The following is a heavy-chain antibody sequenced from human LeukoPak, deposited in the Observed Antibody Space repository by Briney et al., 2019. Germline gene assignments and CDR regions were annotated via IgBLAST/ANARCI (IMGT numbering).Heavy chain of an antibody. J-gene: IGHJ4*02. CDR2: INHSGST. D-gene: IGHD3-22*01. V-gene: IGHV4-34*01. CDR1: GGSFSGYY. Sequence: SETLSLTCAVYGGSFSGYYWSWIRQPPGKGLEWIGEINHSGSTNYNPSLKSRVTISVDTSKNQFSLKLSSVTAADTAVYYCAKDQDYYDSSGYHYWGQGTLVTVSS. CDR3: AKDQDYYDSSGYHY.